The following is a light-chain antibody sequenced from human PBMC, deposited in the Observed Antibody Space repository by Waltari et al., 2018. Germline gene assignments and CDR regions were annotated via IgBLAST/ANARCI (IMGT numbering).Light chain of an antibody. CDR2: KAS. J-gene: IGKJ3*01. V-gene: IGKV1-5*03. CDR1: QSISRW. Sequence: DIQITQSPSTVSASVGDRVTITCRASQSISRWLAGYQQKPGKAPKLLIHKASSLQSGVPSRFSGSGSGTEFTLNITSLQPDDFATYYCQHYNSFSALFTFGPGTQVDIK. CDR3: QHYNSFSALFT.